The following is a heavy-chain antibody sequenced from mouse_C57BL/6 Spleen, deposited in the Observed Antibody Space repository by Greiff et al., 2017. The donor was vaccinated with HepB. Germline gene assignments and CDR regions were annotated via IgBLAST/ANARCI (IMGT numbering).Heavy chain of an antibody. CDR2: INPSSGYT. CDR3: ARPLTTVVATRFAY. Sequence: QVQLKQSGAELARPGASVKMSCKASGYTFTSYTMHWVKQRPGQGLEWIGYINPSSGYTKYNQKFKDKATLTADKSSSTAYMQLSSLTSEDSAVYYSARPLTTVVATRFAYWGQGTLVTVSA. J-gene: IGHJ3*01. D-gene: IGHD1-1*01. V-gene: IGHV1-4*01. CDR1: GYTFTSYT.